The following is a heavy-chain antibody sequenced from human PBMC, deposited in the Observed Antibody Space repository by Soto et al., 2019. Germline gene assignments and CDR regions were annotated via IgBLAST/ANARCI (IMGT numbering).Heavy chain of an antibody. J-gene: IGHJ4*02. CDR1: GGSISSYY. CDR3: ARQIFGDYEFDS. Sequence: SSETLSLTCTVSGGSISSYYWNWIRQPPGKGLEWIGYIYNSESTKYNPSLKSRVTILVDTSKNQFSLKLSSVTAADTAVYYCARQIFGDYEFDSWGQGTLVTVSS. V-gene: IGHV4-59*08. CDR2: IYNSEST. D-gene: IGHD4-17*01.